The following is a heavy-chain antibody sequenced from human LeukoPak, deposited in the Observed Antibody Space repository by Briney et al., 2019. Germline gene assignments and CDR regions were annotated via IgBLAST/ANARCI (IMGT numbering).Heavy chain of an antibody. CDR2: ITSGGNT. D-gene: IGHD5-18*01. V-gene: IGHV3-21*01. J-gene: IGHJ4*02. CDR1: GFNFSSYA. Sequence: GGSLRLSCAASGFNFSSYAMNWVRQAPGKGLEWVSAITSGGNTYYADSVTGRFTISRDNAKNSLYLQMNSLRAEDTAVYYCARRATTERGHSYGLDYWGQGTLVTVSS. CDR3: ARRATTERGHSYGLDY.